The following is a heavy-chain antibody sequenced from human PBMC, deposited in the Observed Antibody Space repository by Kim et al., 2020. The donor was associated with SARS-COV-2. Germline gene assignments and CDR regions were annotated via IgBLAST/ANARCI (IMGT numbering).Heavy chain of an antibody. D-gene: IGHD3-22*01. CDR2: IYYSGST. CDR1: GGSISSSGYY. Sequence: SETLSLTCTVSGGSISSSGYYWGWIRQPPGKGLEWIGSIYYSGSTDYNPSLKSRVTISVDTSKNQLSLKLSSVTAADTAMYYCARTLDYYDSSGSKWFDPWGQGTLVTVSS. CDR3: ARTLDYYDSSGSKWFDP. J-gene: IGHJ5*02. V-gene: IGHV4-39*07.